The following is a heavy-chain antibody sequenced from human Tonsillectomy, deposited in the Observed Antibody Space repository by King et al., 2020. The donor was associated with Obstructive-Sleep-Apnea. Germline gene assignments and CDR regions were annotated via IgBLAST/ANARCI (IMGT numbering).Heavy chain of an antibody. V-gene: IGHV3-7*03. CDR2: IRQDGGEK. D-gene: IGHD3-16*02. Sequence: VQLVESGGGLVQPGGSLRLSCAASGFTFSSFWMNWVRQAPGKGLEWVANIRQDGGEKYYVDSVKGRFTISRDNAKNSLFLQMNSLRAEDTAVYYCARVGYDDVWGSYHSDYWGQGTLVTVSS. CDR3: ARVGYDDVWGSYHSDY. CDR1: GFTFSSFW. J-gene: IGHJ4*02.